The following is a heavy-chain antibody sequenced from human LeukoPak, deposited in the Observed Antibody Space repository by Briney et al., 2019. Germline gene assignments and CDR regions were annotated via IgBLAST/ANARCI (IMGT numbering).Heavy chain of an antibody. CDR2: ISAYNGNT. D-gene: IGHD3-10*01. CDR1: GYTFTSYD. V-gene: IGHV1-18*01. J-gene: IGHJ4*02. Sequence: ASVKVSCKASGYTFTSYDINWVRQAPGQGLEWMGWISAYNGNTNYAQKLQGRVTMTTDTSTSTAYMELRSLRSDDTAVYYCARAGYGSGSLYYFDYWGQGTLVTVSS. CDR3: ARAGYGSGSLYYFDY.